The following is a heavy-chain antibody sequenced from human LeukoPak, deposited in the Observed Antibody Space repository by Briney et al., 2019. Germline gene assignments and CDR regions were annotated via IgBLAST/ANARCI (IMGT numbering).Heavy chain of an antibody. CDR2: INPSGGST. D-gene: IGHD3-10*01. CDR1: GHTFTNYY. V-gene: IGHV1-46*01. Sequence: ASVKVSCKASGHTFTNYYMHWVRQAPGQGLEWMGIINPSGGSTTYAQRFQGRVTMTRDTSTSTVYMELTSLRSEDTAVYYCARVTMLRGVIGTNGMDVWGQGTTVTVSS. CDR3: ARVTMLRGVIGTNGMDV. J-gene: IGHJ6*02.